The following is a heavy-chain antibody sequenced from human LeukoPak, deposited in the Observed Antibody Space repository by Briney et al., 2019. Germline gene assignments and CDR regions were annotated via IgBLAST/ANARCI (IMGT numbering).Heavy chain of an antibody. CDR3: ARDHASGELGYCSSTSCFNWFDP. Sequence: SQTLSLTCTVSGGSISSGSYYWSWIRQPAGKGLEWIGRIYTSGSTNYNPSLKSRVTISVDTSKNQFSLKLSSVTAADTAVYYCARDHASGELGYCSSTSCFNWFDPWGQGTLVTVSS. CDR1: GGSISSGSYY. J-gene: IGHJ5*02. CDR2: IYTSGST. D-gene: IGHD2-2*01. V-gene: IGHV4-61*02.